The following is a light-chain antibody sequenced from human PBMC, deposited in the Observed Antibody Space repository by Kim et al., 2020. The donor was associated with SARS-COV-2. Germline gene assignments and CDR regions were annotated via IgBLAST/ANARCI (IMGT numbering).Light chain of an antibody. CDR3: CSYAGSYVLL. J-gene: IGLJ2*01. Sequence: GQSVTLSCTGTSSDLGGYNYVSWYQHHPGKAPKLIIYDVTKRPSGVPDRFSGSKSGNTASLTISGLQAEDETDYYCCSYAGSYVLLFGGGTQLTVL. CDR2: DVT. CDR1: SSDLGGYNY. V-gene: IGLV2-11*01.